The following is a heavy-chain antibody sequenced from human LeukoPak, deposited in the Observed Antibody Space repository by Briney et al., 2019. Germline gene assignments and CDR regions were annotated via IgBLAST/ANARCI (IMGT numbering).Heavy chain of an antibody. CDR3: ARDPRIAAAGEAP. D-gene: IGHD6-13*01. J-gene: IGHJ4*02. Sequence: ASLKVSCKASGYTFTGYYMHWGRQAPGQGLEWMGWINPNSGGTNYAQKFQGRVTRTRDTSISTAYMELSRLTSDDTAVYYCARDPRIAAAGEAPWGQGTLVTVSS. V-gene: IGHV1-2*02. CDR1: GYTFTGYY. CDR2: INPNSGGT.